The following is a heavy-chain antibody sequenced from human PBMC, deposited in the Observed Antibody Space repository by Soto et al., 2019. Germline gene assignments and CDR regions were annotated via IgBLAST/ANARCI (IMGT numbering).Heavy chain of an antibody. D-gene: IGHD2-15*01. CDR3: AKDLNIVVVAAPLDY. Sequence: QVQLVESGGGVVQPGRSLRLSCAASGFTFSSYGMHWVRQAPGKVLEWVAVISYDGSNKYYADSVKGRFTISRDNSKNSLYLQMNSLRAEDPAVYYCAKDLNIVVVAAPLDYWGQGTLVPVPS. V-gene: IGHV3-30*18. CDR2: ISYDGSNK. J-gene: IGHJ4*02. CDR1: GFTFSSYG.